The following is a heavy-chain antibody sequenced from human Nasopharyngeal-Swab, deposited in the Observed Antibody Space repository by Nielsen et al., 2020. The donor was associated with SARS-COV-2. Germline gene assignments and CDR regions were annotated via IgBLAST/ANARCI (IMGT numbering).Heavy chain of an antibody. CDR1: GGSISSSSYY. CDR2: IYYSGST. J-gene: IGHJ4*02. V-gene: IGHV4-39*01. Sequence: GSLRLSCTVSGGSISSSSYYWGWIRQPPGKGLEWIGSIYYSGSTYYNPSLKSRVTISVDTSKNQFSLKLSSVTAADTAVYYCARQQAGLRYSSSYYFDYWGQGTLVTVSS. CDR3: ARQQAGLRYSSSYYFDY. D-gene: IGHD6-6*01.